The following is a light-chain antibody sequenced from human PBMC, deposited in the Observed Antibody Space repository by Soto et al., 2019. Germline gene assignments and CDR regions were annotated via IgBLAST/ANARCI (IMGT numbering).Light chain of an antibody. J-gene: IGLJ1*01. Sequence: QSALTQPASVSGSPGQSITIPCTGTHSDIGNYNYVSWYQHLPGKAPKLMIYDVGSRPSGVSSRFSGSKSGNTASLAISGLQAEDEADYYCNSYREDHPRFYVFGTGTKLTVL. CDR2: DVG. V-gene: IGLV2-14*03. CDR1: HSDIGNYNY. CDR3: NSYREDHPRFYV.